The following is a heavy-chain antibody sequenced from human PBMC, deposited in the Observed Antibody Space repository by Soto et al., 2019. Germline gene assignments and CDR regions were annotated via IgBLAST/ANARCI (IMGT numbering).Heavy chain of an antibody. D-gene: IGHD2-2*01. V-gene: IGHV3-30*18. Sequence: QVQLVESGGGVVQPGRSLRLSCAASGFTFSSYGMHWVRQAPGKGLEWVAVISYDGSNKYYADSVKGRFTISRDNSKNTLYLQMNSLRAEDTAVYYCAKADGYRGWTSTHEYFQHWGQGTLVTVSS. CDR1: GFTFSSYG. CDR3: AKADGYRGWTSTHEYFQH. J-gene: IGHJ1*01. CDR2: ISYDGSNK.